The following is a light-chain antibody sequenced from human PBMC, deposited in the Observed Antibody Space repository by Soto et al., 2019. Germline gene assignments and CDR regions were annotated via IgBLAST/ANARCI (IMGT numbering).Light chain of an antibody. CDR3: QQSYSTPIT. J-gene: IGKJ5*01. CDR1: QSISSY. CDR2: AAS. V-gene: IGKV1-39*01. Sequence: DIQMTQSPSSLSASGGERVTITCRASQSISSYLNWYQQKPGKAPKLLIYAASSLQSGVPSRFSGSGSGTDFTLTISSLQPEDFATYYCQQSYSTPITFGQGTRLENK.